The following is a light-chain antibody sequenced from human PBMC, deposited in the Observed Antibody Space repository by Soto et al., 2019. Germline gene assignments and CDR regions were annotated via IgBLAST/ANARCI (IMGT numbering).Light chain of an antibody. Sequence: MTQSTLSLPVTPGEPASISCRSSQSLLHSNGYNYLAWYQKKPGKAPKLLIYAASSLQSGVPSRFSGSGSGTDFTLTISSLQPEDFATYYCQQGHSNPITLGQGTRLEIK. V-gene: IGKV1-39*01. CDR2: AAS. CDR1: QSLLHSNGYNY. J-gene: IGKJ5*01. CDR3: QQGHSNPIT.